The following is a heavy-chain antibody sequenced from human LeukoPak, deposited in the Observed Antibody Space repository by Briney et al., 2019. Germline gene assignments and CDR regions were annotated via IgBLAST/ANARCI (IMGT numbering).Heavy chain of an antibody. V-gene: IGHV1-18*01. CDR2: ISAYNGNT. CDR1: GYTFTSYG. J-gene: IGHJ4*02. CDR3: ARKFEWLTLYYFDY. Sequence: ASVKVSCKASGYTFTSYGISWVRQAPGQGLEWMGWISAYNGNTNYAQKLQGRVTMTTDTSTSTAYMELRSLRSDDTAVYYCARKFEWLTLYYFDYWGQGTLDTVSS. D-gene: IGHD5-12*01.